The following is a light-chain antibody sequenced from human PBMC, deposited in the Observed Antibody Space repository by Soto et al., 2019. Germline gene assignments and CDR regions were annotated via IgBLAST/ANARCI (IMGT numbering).Light chain of an antibody. CDR2: AAF. CDR1: QSISSY. Sequence: DSQMTQAPSSLSAAVADRVTITCRASQSISSYLNWYQQKPGKAPKLLIYAAFSLQSGVPSRFSGSGSGTDFTLTISSLQPEDFATYYCQQSYTTPITFGQGTRLEIK. J-gene: IGKJ5*01. CDR3: QQSYTTPIT. V-gene: IGKV1-39*01.